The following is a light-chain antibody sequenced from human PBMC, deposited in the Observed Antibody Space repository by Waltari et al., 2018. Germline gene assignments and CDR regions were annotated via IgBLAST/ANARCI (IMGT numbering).Light chain of an antibody. CDR3: CSYAGRRTLV. J-gene: IGLJ3*02. Sequence: QSALTQPAAVSGSPGQTITISCTGTSSDVGSQNLVSWYQASPGKAPNLFSYEDTKRPSWSSARFSGSKAGNTASLTISGLQAEDEADYYCCSYAGRRTLVFGGGTKVTVL. CDR2: EDT. CDR1: SSDVGSQNL. V-gene: IGLV2-23*01.